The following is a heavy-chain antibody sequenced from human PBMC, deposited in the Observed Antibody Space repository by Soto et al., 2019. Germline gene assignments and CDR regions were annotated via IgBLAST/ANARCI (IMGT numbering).Heavy chain of an antibody. V-gene: IGHV3-21*01. D-gene: IGHD2-15*01. CDR2: ISSSTSYI. J-gene: IGHJ4*02. CDR3: ARERSRGGSWGYYFDY. Sequence: EVQLVESGGGLVKPGGSLRLSCAASGFTFSSYSMNWVRQAPGKGLEWVSSISSSTSYIYYADSLRGRFTISRDNAKNSLFLQMNSLRAEDTAVYYCARERSRGGSWGYYFDYWGQGTLVTVSS. CDR1: GFTFSSYS.